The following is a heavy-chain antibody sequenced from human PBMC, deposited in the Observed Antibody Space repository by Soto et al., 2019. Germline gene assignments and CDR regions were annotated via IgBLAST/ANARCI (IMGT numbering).Heavy chain of an antibody. CDR3: ARYNYGSGRRDP. J-gene: IGHJ5*02. D-gene: IGHD3-10*01. CDR1: GDSDSSGSYY. V-gene: IGHV4-61*03. CDR2: IFYSGST. Sequence: HVQLQESGPGVVKPSETLSLTCTVSGDSDSSGSYYWSWIRQPPGKGLEWIGYIFYSGSTDYNPALISGVNISVEAAKNPLARKLISVNAADTAVDYCARYNYGSGRRDPSGHRILVTVAS.